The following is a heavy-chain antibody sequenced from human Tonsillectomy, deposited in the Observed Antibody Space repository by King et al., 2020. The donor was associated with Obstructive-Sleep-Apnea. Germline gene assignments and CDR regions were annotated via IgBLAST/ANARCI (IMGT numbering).Heavy chain of an antibody. J-gene: IGHJ4*02. D-gene: IGHD2-21*01. CDR3: AGGLN. CDR2: VYYSGST. Sequence: LQLQESGPGLAKPSETLSLTCSVSGFSISGSGYYWGWIRQPPGKGLEWIGSVYYSGSTYYNPSLKSRVTISVDTSKNQFFLNLSSVTAADTAVYYCAGGLNWGQGTLVTVSS. CDR1: GFSISGSGYY. V-gene: IGHV4-39*07.